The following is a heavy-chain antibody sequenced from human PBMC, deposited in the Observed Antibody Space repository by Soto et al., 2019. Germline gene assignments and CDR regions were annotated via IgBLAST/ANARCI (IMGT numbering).Heavy chain of an antibody. J-gene: IGHJ4*02. CDR1: GFTFSSYG. Sequence: GGSLRLSCAASGFTFSSYGMHWVRQAPGKGLEWVAVIWYDGSNKYYADSVKGRFTISRDNSKNTLYLQMNSLRAEDTAVYYCARAIDYDFWSGYLARAYYFDYWGQGTLVTVSS. CDR3: ARAIDYDFWSGYLARAYYFDY. CDR2: IWYDGSNK. D-gene: IGHD3-3*01. V-gene: IGHV3-33*01.